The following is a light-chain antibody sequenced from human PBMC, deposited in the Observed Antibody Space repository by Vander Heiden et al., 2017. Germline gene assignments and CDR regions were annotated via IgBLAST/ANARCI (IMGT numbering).Light chain of an antibody. CDR2: DAA. CDR1: QAISSN. J-gene: IGKJ3*01. V-gene: IGKV1-33*01. Sequence: DIQMTQSPSSLSASVGDRVTITCQASQAISSNLNWYQQKPGKAPKLLIHDAADFESGVPSRFSGSGFGTDITFTISSLHLEDIASYYCQQQHNFPPTFTFGPGTKVDIK. CDR3: QQQHNFPPTFT.